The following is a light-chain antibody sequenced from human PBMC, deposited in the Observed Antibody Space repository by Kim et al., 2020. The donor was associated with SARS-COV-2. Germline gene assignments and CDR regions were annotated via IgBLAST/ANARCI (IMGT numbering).Light chain of an antibody. Sequence: GQRGTISCSGTYANIGTHTVNWYQQFPGTAPKLLIHTKNERPSGVPDRFSGSKSGTSASLATSGLQPEDEADYYCAAWDDILNGWVFGGGTKLTVL. J-gene: IGLJ3*02. V-gene: IGLV1-44*01. CDR1: YANIGTHT. CDR2: TKN. CDR3: AAWDDILNGWV.